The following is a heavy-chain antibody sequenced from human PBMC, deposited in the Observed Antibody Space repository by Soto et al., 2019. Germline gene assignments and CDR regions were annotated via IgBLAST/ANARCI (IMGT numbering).Heavy chain of an antibody. CDR2: INAGNGNT. CDR3: ARSIVVVTALDY. V-gene: IGHV1-3*05. D-gene: IGHD2-21*02. J-gene: IGHJ4*02. Sequence: QVQLEQSGAEEKKPGASVKVSFKSSGYTFTSYAMHWVRQAPGQRLEWMGWINAGNGNTKYSQKFQGRVTITRDTSASTAYMELSSLRSEDTAVYYCARSIVVVTALDYWGQGTLVTVSS. CDR1: GYTFTSYA.